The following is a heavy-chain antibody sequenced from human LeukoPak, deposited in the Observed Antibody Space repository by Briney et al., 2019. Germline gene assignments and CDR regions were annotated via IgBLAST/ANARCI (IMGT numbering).Heavy chain of an antibody. CDR1: GFTLVSYD. D-gene: IGHD3-10*01. Sequence: GGSLRLSFVASGFTLVSYDMYGVRPALGKGGVWVSYICSSGSTIYYADSVKGRFNISRDNTKNSLSLQMKSLRAEDTAVYYCARTRGAYGSGSSRLDYWGQGTLVTVSS. J-gene: IGHJ4*02. CDR2: ICSSGSTI. CDR3: ARTRGAYGSGSSRLDY. V-gene: IGHV3-48*03.